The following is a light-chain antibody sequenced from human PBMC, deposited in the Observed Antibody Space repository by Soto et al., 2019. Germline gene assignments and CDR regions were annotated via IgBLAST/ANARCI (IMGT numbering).Light chain of an antibody. J-gene: IGKJ1*01. CDR1: QNINSPY. Sequence: EIVLTQSPGTLSLSAGDRATLSCRVNQNINSPYLAWYQHKPGQAPRLLVFGTSSRATGIPDRFSGSRSGTDFTLTIQRLEPEDFALYYCQPSGSSPRRTFCQGTKVEMK. CDR3: QPSGSSPRRT. CDR2: GTS. V-gene: IGKV3-20*01.